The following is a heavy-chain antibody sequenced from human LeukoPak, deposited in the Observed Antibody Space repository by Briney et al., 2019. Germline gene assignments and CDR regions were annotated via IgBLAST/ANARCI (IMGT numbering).Heavy chain of an antibody. Sequence: GASVKVSCKASGYTFTSYYMHWVRRAPGQGLEWMGIINPSGGSTSYAQKFQGRVTMTRDMSTSTVYMELSSLRSEDTAVYYCARGVYYYDSSGYYYFYYFDYWGQGTLVTVSS. J-gene: IGHJ4*02. CDR1: GYTFTSYY. D-gene: IGHD3-22*01. V-gene: IGHV1-46*01. CDR3: ARGVYYYDSSGYYYFYYFDY. CDR2: INPSGGST.